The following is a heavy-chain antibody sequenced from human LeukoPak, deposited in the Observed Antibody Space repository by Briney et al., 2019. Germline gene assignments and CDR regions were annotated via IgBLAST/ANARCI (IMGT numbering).Heavy chain of an antibody. D-gene: IGHD3/OR15-3a*01. Sequence: PGGSLRLSCAASGFTFSGYWMGWVRQAPGKGLEWGANIKQDGSEKYYVGSVKGRFTISRAHAKNRPSLQMTSLRGADTAVYYCARASLDAAGFDSWGQGTLVTVSS. J-gene: IGHJ4*02. CDR2: IKQDGSEK. CDR1: GFTFSGYW. CDR3: ARASLDAAGFDS. V-gene: IGHV3-7*01.